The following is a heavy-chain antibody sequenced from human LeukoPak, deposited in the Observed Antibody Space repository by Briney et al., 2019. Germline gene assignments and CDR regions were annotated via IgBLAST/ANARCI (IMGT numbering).Heavy chain of an antibody. V-gene: IGHV3-74*01. CDR1: GFTFSSYW. D-gene: IGHD1-1*01. CDR3: ANHTPDSTTPTGF. Sequence: GGSLRLSCAASGFTFSSYWMHWVRQAPGKGLVWVSRINTDGSSTSYADSVKGRFTISRDNAKNTLFLQMNSLRAGDTAVYYCANHTPDSTTPTGFWGRGTLVTVSS. J-gene: IGHJ4*02. CDR2: INTDGSST.